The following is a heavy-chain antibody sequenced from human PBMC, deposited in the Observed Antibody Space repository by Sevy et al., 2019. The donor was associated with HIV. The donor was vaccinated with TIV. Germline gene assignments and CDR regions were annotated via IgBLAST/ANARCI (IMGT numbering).Heavy chain of an antibody. J-gene: IGHJ4*02. Sequence: SETLSLTCTVSGGSISSSDTYWSWIRQPPGRGLEWIGYIHYTGGTHYNPFLRSRVAISVDTSEKQFSLNLSFLTAAYTAVYYCASKRGYNHGPFDYWGQGTLVTVSS. D-gene: IGHD5-12*01. CDR3: ASKRGYNHGPFDY. CDR1: GGSISSSDTY. V-gene: IGHV4-30-4*01. CDR2: IHYTGGT.